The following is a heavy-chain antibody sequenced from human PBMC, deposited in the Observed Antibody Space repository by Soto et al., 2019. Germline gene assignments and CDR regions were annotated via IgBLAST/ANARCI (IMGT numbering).Heavy chain of an antibody. D-gene: IGHD3-22*01. CDR1: GGSIITGDHY. Sequence: SLTCTVSGGSIITGDHYWSWVRQLPGKGLEWIGYIYYSGTTYENPSLRSRLSMSVDTSKNQFSLRLSSVTAADTAVYYCATYYDSSGPTFDFWGQGTPVTVSS. V-gene: IGHV4-31*03. CDR3: ATYYDSSGPTFDF. CDR2: IYYSGTT. J-gene: IGHJ4*02.